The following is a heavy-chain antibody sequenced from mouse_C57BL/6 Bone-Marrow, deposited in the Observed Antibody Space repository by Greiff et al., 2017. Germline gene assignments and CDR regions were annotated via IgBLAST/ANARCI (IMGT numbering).Heavy chain of an antibody. Sequence: VQLQQSGTVLARPGASVKMSCKTSGYTFTSYWIHWVKQRPGQGLEWIGAIYPGNSDTSYNQKFKGKAKLTAVTSASTAYMELSSLTNEDSAVYYCTREAGYSNYFAWFAYWGQGTLVTVSA. CDR1: GYTFTSYW. CDR3: TREAGYSNYFAWFAY. V-gene: IGHV1-5*01. J-gene: IGHJ3*01. D-gene: IGHD2-5*01. CDR2: IYPGNSDT.